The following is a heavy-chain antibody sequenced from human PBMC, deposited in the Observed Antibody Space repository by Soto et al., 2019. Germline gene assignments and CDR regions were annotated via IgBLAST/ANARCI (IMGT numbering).Heavy chain of an antibody. V-gene: IGHV3-7*01. CDR1: GFPFSSYW. Sequence: GGSLRLSCAASGFPFSSYWMSWVRQATGKGLEWVANIKQDGSEKYYVDSVKGRFTISRDNAKNSLYLQMNSLRAEDTAVYYCARDTCSSTSCDYFDSWGQGTLVTVSS. J-gene: IGHJ4*02. CDR2: IKQDGSEK. CDR3: ARDTCSSTSCDYFDS. D-gene: IGHD2-2*01.